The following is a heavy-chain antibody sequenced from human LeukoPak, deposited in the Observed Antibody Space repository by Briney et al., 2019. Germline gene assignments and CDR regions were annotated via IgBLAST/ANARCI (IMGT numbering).Heavy chain of an antibody. CDR1: GFTFSSYS. Sequence: GGSLRLSCVASGFTFSSYSMNWVRQAPGKGLEWVSSISSGSSYIYYADYADSVKGRFSISRDNAKNSLYLQMNSLRVEDTDVYYCARAVGTTTGDAFDVWGRGTMVTVSS. V-gene: IGHV3-21*06. D-gene: IGHD1-26*01. CDR2: ISSGSSYI. CDR3: ARAVGTTTGDAFDV. J-gene: IGHJ3*01.